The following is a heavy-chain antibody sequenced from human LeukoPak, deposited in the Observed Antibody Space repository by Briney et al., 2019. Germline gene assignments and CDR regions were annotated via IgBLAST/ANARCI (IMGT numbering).Heavy chain of an antibody. CDR2: INHSGST. CDR1: GGSFSGYY. V-gene: IGHV4-34*01. D-gene: IGHD3-22*01. CDR3: AKSNGYGLIDI. J-gene: IGHJ3*02. Sequence: PSDTLSLTCAVYGGSFSGYYWSWIRQPPGKGLEWIGEINHSGSTSYNPSLKSRVTISVDTSKNQFSLKLNSVTAADTAVYYCAKSNGYGLIDIWGQGTMVTVSS.